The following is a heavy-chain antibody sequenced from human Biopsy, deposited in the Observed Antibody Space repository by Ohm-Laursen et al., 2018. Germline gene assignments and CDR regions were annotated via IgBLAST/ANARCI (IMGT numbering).Heavy chain of an antibody. CDR2: IFYRGST. CDR1: GGSISNNNYY. D-gene: IGHD3-22*01. V-gene: IGHV4-39*01. CDR3: AKDYDTSGYYYVS. Sequence: GTLSLTCSVSGGSISNNNYYWGWIRQPPGKGLEWIGSIFYRGSTHYKPSLKSRVNISVDTSKNQFSLKLNSVTAADTAVYYCAKDYDTSGYYYVSWGQGTLVTVSS. J-gene: IGHJ5*02.